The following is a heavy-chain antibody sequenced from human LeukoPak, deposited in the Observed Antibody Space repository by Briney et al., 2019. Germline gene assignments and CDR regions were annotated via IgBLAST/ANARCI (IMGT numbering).Heavy chain of an antibody. D-gene: IGHD2-15*01. CDR3: GRVNSGGYRLDY. CDR1: GYTFTSYY. V-gene: IGHV1-46*01. Sequence: ASVKVSCKASGYTFTSYYIHWVRQAPGQGLERMGVINPSGFSTTYSQKFQGRVTMTRDTHTSTVYMQLTSLRSKDTAVYYCGRVNSGGYRLDYWGQGTLVTVSS. CDR2: INPSGFST. J-gene: IGHJ4*02.